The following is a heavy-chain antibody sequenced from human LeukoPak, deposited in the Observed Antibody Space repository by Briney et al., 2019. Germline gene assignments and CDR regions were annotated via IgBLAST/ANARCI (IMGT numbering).Heavy chain of an antibody. CDR3: ATDIVVVPAASGKFSPRVY. CDR2: ISAYNGNT. J-gene: IGHJ4*02. D-gene: IGHD2-2*01. Sequence: ASVKVSCKASGYTFTSYGISWVRQAPGQGLEWMGWISAYNGNTNYAQKLQGRVTMTTDTSTSTAYMELRSLRSDDTAVYYCATDIVVVPAASGKFSPRVYWGQGTLVTVSS. V-gene: IGHV1-18*01. CDR1: GYTFTSYG.